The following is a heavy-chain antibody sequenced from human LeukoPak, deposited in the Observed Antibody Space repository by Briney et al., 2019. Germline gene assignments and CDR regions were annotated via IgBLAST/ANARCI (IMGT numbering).Heavy chain of an antibody. J-gene: IGHJ4*02. D-gene: IGHD5-18*01. Sequence: SETLSLTCAVYGGSFSGYYWSWTRQPPGKGLEWIGEINHSGSTNYNPSLKSRVTISVDTSKNQFSLKLSSVTAADTAVYYCARGGRGYSYGQRWGQGTLVTVSS. CDR1: GGSFSGYY. CDR2: INHSGST. CDR3: ARGGRGYSYGQR. V-gene: IGHV4-34*01.